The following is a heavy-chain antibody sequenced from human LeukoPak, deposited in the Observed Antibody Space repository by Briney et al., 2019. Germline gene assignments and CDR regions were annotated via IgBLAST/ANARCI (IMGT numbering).Heavy chain of an antibody. J-gene: IGHJ3*02. CDR1: GGTFLNYA. Sequence: GASVTVSCKTSGGTFLNYAISWVRQAPGQGLEWMGRIIPILGIANYAQKFQARVTITADKSTSTAYMELSSLRSDDTAVHYCARASQDYYGSGSYYRGGDAFDIWGQGTMVTVSS. CDR3: ARASQDYYGSGSYYRGGDAFDI. CDR2: IIPILGIA. V-gene: IGHV1-69*04. D-gene: IGHD3-10*01.